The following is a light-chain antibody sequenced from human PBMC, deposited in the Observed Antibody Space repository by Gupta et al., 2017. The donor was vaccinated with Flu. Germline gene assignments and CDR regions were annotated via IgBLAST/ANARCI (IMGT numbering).Light chain of an antibody. J-gene: IGLJ1*01. CDR2: DVT. CDR1: SNDVGGSNR. CDR3: SSHAGRVTWV. V-gene: IGLV2-11*01. Sequence: QSAPTQPRSVSGSPGQSVTISCTGSSNDVGGSNRVSWYQQRPGKAPKLILYDVTERPAGVPGRFSGSKAGNTASLTISGLQEDDEADYYCSSHAGRVTWVFGTGTTVTVL.